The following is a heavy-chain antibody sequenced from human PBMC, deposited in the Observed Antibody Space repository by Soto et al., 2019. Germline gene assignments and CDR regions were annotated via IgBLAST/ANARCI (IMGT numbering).Heavy chain of an antibody. V-gene: IGHV1-46*01. Sequence: ASVKVSCKASGYTFTSYYMHWVRQAPGQGLEWMGIINPSGGSTSYAQKFQGRATMTRDTSTSTVYMELSSLRSEDTAVYYCARDRRWVGGYFYDSSGYYEAFDIWCQGILVTGSS. CDR1: GYTFTSYY. D-gene: IGHD3-22*01. J-gene: IGHJ3*02. CDR2: INPSGGST. CDR3: ARDRRWVGGYFYDSSGYYEAFDI.